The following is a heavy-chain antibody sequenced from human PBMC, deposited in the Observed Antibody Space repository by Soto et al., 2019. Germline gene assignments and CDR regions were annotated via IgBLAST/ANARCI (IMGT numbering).Heavy chain of an antibody. V-gene: IGHV4-30-4*01. D-gene: IGHD3-3*01. CDR1: GGSISSGDYY. CDR3: ARCHTIFYYYGMDV. J-gene: IGHJ6*02. CDR2: IYYSGST. Sequence: SETLSLTCTVSGGSISSGDYYWSWIRQPPGKGLEWIGYIYYSGSTYYNPSLKSRVTISVDTSKNQFSLKLSSVTAADTAVYYCARCHTIFYYYGMDVWGQGTTVTV.